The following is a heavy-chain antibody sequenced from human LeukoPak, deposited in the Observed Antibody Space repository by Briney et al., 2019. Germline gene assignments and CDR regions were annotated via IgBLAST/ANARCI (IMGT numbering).Heavy chain of an antibody. CDR3: AGEVAATLFFDS. D-gene: IGHD2-15*01. CDR2: ITPSNGVT. J-gene: IGHJ4*02. V-gene: IGHV1-46*01. Sequence: ASVKVSCKASGYTFTSYYMHWVRRAPGQGLEWMGIITPSNGVTSYAWNFRGRITMTRDTSTSTVYMDLNSLKSDDTAVYYCAGEVAATLFFDSWGQGTLVTVSS. CDR1: GYTFTSYY.